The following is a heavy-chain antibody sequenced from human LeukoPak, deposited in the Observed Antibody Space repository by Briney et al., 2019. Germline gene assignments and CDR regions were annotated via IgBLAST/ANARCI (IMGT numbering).Heavy chain of an antibody. CDR1: GGSISSYY. D-gene: IGHD5-18*01. J-gene: IGHJ4*02. CDR2: IYYSGST. CDR3: AREDTYSYGFL. V-gene: IGHV4-59*01. Sequence: PSETLSLTCTVSGGSISSYYWSWIRQPPGKGLEWIGDIYYSGSTNYNPSLKSRVTISVDTSKNKFSLKLSSVTAADTAVYYCAREDTYSYGFLWGQGTLVTVSS.